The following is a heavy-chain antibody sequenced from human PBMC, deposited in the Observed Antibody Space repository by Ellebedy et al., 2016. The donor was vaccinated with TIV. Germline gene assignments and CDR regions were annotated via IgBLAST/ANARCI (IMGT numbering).Heavy chain of an antibody. CDR2: IKQDESEK. CDR3: AKGDIAATDY. V-gene: IGHV3-7*01. J-gene: IGHJ4*02. CDR1: GFTFSSYW. D-gene: IGHD6-6*01. Sequence: GESLKISXAASGFTFSSYWMSWVRQAPGKGLEWVANIKQDESEKYYVDSVKGRFTISRDNAKNSLYLQMNSLRAEDTAVYYCAKGDIAATDYWGQGTLVTVSS.